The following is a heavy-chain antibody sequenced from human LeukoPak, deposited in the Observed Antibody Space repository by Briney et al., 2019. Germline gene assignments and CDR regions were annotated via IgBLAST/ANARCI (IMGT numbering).Heavy chain of an antibody. V-gene: IGHV3-48*03. CDR1: GFTFSSYE. J-gene: IGHJ4*02. CDR2: ISSSGSTI. CDR3: ASIVDTAMVPYFDY. D-gene: IGHD5-18*01. Sequence: PGGSLRLSCAASGFTFSSYEMNWVGQAPGKGLEWVSYISSSGSTIYYADSVKGRFTISRDNAKNSLYLQMNSLRAEDTAVYYCASIVDTAMVPYFDYWGQGTLVTVSS.